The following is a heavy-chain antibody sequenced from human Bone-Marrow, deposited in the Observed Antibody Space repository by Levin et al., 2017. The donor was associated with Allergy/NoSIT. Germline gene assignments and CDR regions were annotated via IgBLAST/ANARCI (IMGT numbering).Heavy chain of an antibody. D-gene: IGHD3-10*01. V-gene: IGHV1-46*01. CDR2: INPSSGRT. CDR1: GHTLSSDY. J-gene: IGHJ4*02. Sequence: ASVKVSCKASGHTLSSDYIHWVRQAPGQGLEWMVIINPSSGRTTYAPRFEGRVTMTTDTSTNTVYMDLSSLRSEDTAVYYCARGSRSFDCWGQGTLVTVSS. CDR3: ARGSRSFDC.